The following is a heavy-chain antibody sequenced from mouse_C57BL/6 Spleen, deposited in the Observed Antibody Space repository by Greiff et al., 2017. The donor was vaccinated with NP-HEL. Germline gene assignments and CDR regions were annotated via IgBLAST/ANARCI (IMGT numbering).Heavy chain of an antibody. Sequence: VQLQQPGAELVRPGSSVKLSCKASGYTFTSYWMHWVKQRPIQGLEWIGNIDPSDSETHYNQKFKDKATLTVAKSSSTAYMQLSSLTSDDSTVYYCANSYYYGSSYENYAMDYWGQGTSVTVSS. J-gene: IGHJ4*01. CDR2: IDPSDSET. CDR3: ANSYYYGSSYENYAMDY. V-gene: IGHV1-52*01. CDR1: GYTFTSYW. D-gene: IGHD1-1*01.